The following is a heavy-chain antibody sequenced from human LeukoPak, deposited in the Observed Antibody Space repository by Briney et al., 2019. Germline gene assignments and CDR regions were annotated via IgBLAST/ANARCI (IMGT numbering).Heavy chain of an antibody. D-gene: IGHD4-23*01. CDR2: IRYDGGGR. V-gene: IGHV3-30*02. Sequence: GGSLTLSCAASGFTFSSYHMHGVRQSPGRGVEGVAFIRYDGGGRNYAPSVKGRFTIFIDNSHNIFYLQMNSLRAEDTAVYYCAANYGGHWFDYWGQGTLVTASS. J-gene: IGHJ4*02. CDR1: GFTFSSYH. CDR3: AANYGGHWFDY.